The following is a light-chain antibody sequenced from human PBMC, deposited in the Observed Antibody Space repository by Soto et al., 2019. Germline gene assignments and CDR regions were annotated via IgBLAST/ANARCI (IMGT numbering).Light chain of an antibody. V-gene: IGKV1-5*03. CDR1: QSISLW. Sequence: DIHMTQSPSTLSASVGDRVTITCRASQSISLWVAWYQQKPGRAPNLLIYKTSSLETGVPSRFSGSGSGTEFNLTISSLQPDDFATYYCQHYKVYSWTFGQGTKVEVK. CDR3: QHYKVYSWT. J-gene: IGKJ1*01. CDR2: KTS.